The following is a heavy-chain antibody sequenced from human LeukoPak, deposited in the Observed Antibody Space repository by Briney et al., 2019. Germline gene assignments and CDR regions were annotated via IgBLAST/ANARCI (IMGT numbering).Heavy chain of an antibody. D-gene: IGHD3-10*01. CDR3: ARDMVRDYGSGLNWFHP. J-gene: IGHJ5*02. CDR1: GYTFTSYY. Sequence: ASVKVSCKASGYTFTSYYMHWVRQAPGQGLEWMAIINPSGGSTSYAQKFQGRVTMTRDPPTSRVDMELSSLRSEDTAVYYCARDMVRDYGSGLNWFHPWGQGTLVTVSS. CDR2: INPSGGST. V-gene: IGHV1-46*01.